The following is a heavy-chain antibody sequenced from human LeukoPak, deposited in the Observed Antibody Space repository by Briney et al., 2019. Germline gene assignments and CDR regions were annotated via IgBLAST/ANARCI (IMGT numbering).Heavy chain of an antibody. D-gene: IGHD7-27*01. CDR2: FIPAFNTA. J-gene: IGHJ3*02. Sequence: FIPAFNTAHYARKFQGRVTITMDAYTNTDFMEMSSLRFEDTAVYYCVRDKGLTGDTCAFDIWGQGTMVTVSS. V-gene: IGHV1-69*05. CDR3: VRDKGLTGDTCAFDI.